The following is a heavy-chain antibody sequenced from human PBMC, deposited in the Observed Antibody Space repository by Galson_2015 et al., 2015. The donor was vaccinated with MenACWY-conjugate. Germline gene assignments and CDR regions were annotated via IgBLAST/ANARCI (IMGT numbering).Heavy chain of an antibody. D-gene: IGHD5-12*01. CDR1: GGTFSSYA. V-gene: IGHV1-69*13. CDR3: ASRKYSGYRPSYYMDV. Sequence: SVKVSCKASGGTFSSYAISWVRQAPGQGLEWMGGIIPIFGTANYAQKFQGRVTITADESTSTAYMELSSLRSEDTAVYYCASRKYSGYRPSYYMDVWGKGTTVTVSS. CDR2: IIPIFGTA. J-gene: IGHJ6*03.